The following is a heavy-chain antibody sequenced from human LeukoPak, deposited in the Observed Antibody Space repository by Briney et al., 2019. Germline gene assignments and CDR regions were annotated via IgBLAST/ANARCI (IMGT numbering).Heavy chain of an antibody. Sequence: GASVKVSCKASGYTFTGYYMHWVRQAPGQGLEWMGWINPNSGGTNYAQKFQGRVTMTRDTSISTAYMELSRLRSDDTAVYYCARAVAGRPEAPFDYWGQGTLVTVSS. CDR1: GYTFTGYY. CDR3: ARAVAGRPEAPFDY. V-gene: IGHV1-2*02. D-gene: IGHD6-19*01. J-gene: IGHJ4*02. CDR2: INPNSGGT.